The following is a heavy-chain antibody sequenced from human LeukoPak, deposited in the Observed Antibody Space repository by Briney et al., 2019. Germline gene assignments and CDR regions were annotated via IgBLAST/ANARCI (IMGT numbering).Heavy chain of an antibody. Sequence: GGSLRLSCAASGFTFSSYWMSWVRQAPGKGLEWVANIKQDGSEKYYVDSVKGRLTISRDNAKNSLYLQMNGLRAEDTAVYYCARESPGSSDAFDIWGQGTMVTVSS. CDR3: ARESPGSSDAFDI. V-gene: IGHV3-7*01. CDR2: IKQDGSEK. CDR1: GFTFSSYW. J-gene: IGHJ3*02. D-gene: IGHD6-6*01.